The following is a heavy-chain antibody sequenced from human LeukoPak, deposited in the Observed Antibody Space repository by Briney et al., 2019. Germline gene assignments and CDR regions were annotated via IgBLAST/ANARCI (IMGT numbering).Heavy chain of an antibody. CDR2: ITWNSDRK. CDR3: AKAGGSGYYNDAFDI. V-gene: IGHV3-9*03. CDR1: GFTFADYA. Sequence: PGGSLRLSCAASGFTFADYAMHWGRQAPGKGLEWVSGITWNSDRKGYADSVKGRFTISRDNAKNSLYLQMSSLRAEDMALYYCAKAGGSGYYNDAFDIWGQGTMVTVSS. D-gene: IGHD3-22*01. J-gene: IGHJ3*02.